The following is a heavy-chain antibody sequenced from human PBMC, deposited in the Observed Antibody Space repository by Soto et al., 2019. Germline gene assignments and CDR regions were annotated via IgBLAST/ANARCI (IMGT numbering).Heavy chain of an antibody. CDR2: ISSSSSYI. CDR1: GFTFSSYS. V-gene: IGHV3-21*01. CDR3: ARGKPVLLWFGPLNDFDY. D-gene: IGHD3-10*01. Sequence: LSLTCAASGFTFSSYSMNWVRQAPGKGLEWVSSISSSSSYIYYADSVKGRFTISRDNAKNSLYLQMNSLRAEDTAVYYCARGKPVLLWFGPLNDFDYWGQGTLVTVSS. J-gene: IGHJ4*02.